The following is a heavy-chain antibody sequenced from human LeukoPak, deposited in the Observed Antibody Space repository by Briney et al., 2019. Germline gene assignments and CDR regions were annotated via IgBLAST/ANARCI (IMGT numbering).Heavy chain of an antibody. CDR1: GFTFSSYG. V-gene: IGHV3-64D*09. CDR3: VRGYSFGPYGMDV. Sequence: GGSLRLPCAASGFTFSSYGMHWVRQAPGKGLEYVSAISDSGGSTYYADSVKGRFTISRDNSKNTLYLQMSSLRAEDTAVYFCVRGYSFGPYGMDVWGQGTTVTVSS. D-gene: IGHD2-15*01. J-gene: IGHJ6*02. CDR2: ISDSGGST.